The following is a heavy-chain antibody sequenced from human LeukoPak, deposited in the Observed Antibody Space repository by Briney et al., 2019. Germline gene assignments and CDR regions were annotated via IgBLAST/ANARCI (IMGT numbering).Heavy chain of an antibody. D-gene: IGHD2-2*02. CDR1: GGSISSSSYY. V-gene: IGHV4-39*07. Sequence: SETLSLTCSVSGGSISSSSYYWGWIRQPPGKGLEWIGRIYYSGSTYYNPSLKSRVTISVDTSKNQFSLKLSSVTAADTAVYYCARVSRCSSTSCYTTYSWFDPWGQGTLVTVSS. J-gene: IGHJ5*02. CDR3: ARVSRCSSTSCYTTYSWFDP. CDR2: IYYSGST.